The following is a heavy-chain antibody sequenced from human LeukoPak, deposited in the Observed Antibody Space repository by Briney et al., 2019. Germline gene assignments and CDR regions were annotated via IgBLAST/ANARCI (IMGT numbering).Heavy chain of an antibody. CDR2: ISWNSGSI. Sequence: GGSLRLSCAASGFTFDDYAMHWVRQAPGKGLEWVSGISWNSGSIGYADSVKGRFTISRDNAKNSLYLQMNSLRAEDTALYYCAKATLWFGEPNYFDYWGQGTLVTVSS. CDR1: GFTFDDYA. V-gene: IGHV3-9*01. CDR3: AKATLWFGEPNYFDY. D-gene: IGHD3-10*01. J-gene: IGHJ4*02.